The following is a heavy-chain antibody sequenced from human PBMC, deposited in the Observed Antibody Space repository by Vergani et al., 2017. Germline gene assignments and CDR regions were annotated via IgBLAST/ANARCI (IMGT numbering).Heavy chain of an antibody. D-gene: IGHD4-23*01. CDR2: IYVSGIT. V-gene: IGHV4-61*02. CDR3: ARDNKQLRQRAFDL. CDR1: GASINNDFYY. Sequence: HVQLQESGPGLVQPSQTLSLTCTASGASINNDFYYWHWIRQPAGKGLDWIGRIYVSGITDYNSSLQSQVSMSVDTSKNQFSLTLTFVTAAETAVYYCARDNKQLRQRAFDLWGQGTMGTVCS. J-gene: IGHJ3*01.